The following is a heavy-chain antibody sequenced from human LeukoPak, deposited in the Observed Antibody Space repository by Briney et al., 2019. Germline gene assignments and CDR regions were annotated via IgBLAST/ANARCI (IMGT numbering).Heavy chain of an antibody. Sequence: SGPALVKPTPTLRLTCTFSGFSLSAGGMSVTWIRQPPGKALEWLALIDWEDDTFYSASLKMRLTISKDTSKNLVVLTMTNMDPADTATYYCARIPLYGAYLDYWGPGTRVTVSS. CDR1: GFSLSAGGMS. V-gene: IGHV2-70*01. J-gene: IGHJ4*02. CDR2: IDWEDDT. D-gene: IGHD4-17*01. CDR3: ARIPLYGAYLDY.